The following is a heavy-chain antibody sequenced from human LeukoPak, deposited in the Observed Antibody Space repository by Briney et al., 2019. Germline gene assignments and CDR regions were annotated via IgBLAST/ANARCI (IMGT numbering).Heavy chain of an antibody. CDR1: GYTFTSYG. Sequence: GASVKVSCKASGYTFTSYGISWVRQAPGQGLEWMGWISAYNGNTNYAQKLQGRVTMTTDTSTSTAYMELRSLRSEDTAVYYCARSPPTTFFRPDEPDYWGQGTLVTVSS. V-gene: IGHV1-18*01. J-gene: IGHJ4*02. CDR3: ARSPPTTFFRPDEPDY. D-gene: IGHD3-3*02. CDR2: ISAYNGNT.